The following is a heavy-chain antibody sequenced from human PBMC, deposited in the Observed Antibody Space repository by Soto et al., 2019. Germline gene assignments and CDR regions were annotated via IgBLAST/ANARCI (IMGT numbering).Heavy chain of an antibody. V-gene: IGHV4-31*03. J-gene: IGHJ4*02. Sequence: QVRLQESGPGLVKPSQTLSLTCTVSGGSVSSGGFYWNWIRQHPGKGLEWIGYMYNDGRTEYNPSLKSRVSISVDTPKNQFSLKVMYVTVADTAVYYCTREAGYWGQGSLVTVSS. CDR3: TREAGY. CDR1: GGSVSSGGFY. D-gene: IGHD6-25*01. CDR2: MYNDGRT.